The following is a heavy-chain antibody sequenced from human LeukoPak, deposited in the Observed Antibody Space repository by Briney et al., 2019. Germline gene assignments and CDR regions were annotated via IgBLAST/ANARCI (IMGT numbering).Heavy chain of an antibody. CDR2: IYYSGST. CDR1: GGSISSYY. D-gene: IGHD5-18*01. CDR3: ARVYSYGFSSVNY. Sequence: SETLSLTCTVSGGSISSYYWSWIRQPPGKGLEWIGYIYYSGSTNYNPSLKSRVTISIDTSKNQFSLKLSSVTAADTAIYYCARVYSYGFSSVNYWGQGTLVTVSS. J-gene: IGHJ4*02. V-gene: IGHV4-59*12.